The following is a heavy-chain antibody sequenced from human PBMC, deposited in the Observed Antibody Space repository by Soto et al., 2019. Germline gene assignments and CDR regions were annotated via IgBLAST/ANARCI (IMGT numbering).Heavy chain of an antibody. D-gene: IGHD4-4*01. Sequence: GGSLRLSCAASGFTFSSYAMSWVRQAPGKGLEWVSAISGSGGSTYYADSVKGRFTISRDNSKNTLYLQMNSLRAEDTAVYYCAKATHGGNYGSLFDYWGQGTLVTVSS. CDR1: GFTFSSYA. V-gene: IGHV3-23*01. J-gene: IGHJ4*02. CDR2: ISGSGGST. CDR3: AKATHGGNYGSLFDY.